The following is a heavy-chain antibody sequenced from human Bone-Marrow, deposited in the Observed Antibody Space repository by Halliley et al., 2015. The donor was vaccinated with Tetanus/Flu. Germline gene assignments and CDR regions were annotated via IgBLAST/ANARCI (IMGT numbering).Heavy chain of an antibody. V-gene: IGHV4-34*01. D-gene: IGHD3-10*01. CDR2: IDHSGST. Sequence: TLSLTCAVYGGSFSGYYWSWIRQPPGKGLEWIGEIDHSGSTNYNPSLKSRVTISLDTSKNQFSLRLSSVTPADTAVYYCARSGSGNYEGWLDPWGQGTLVTVSS. J-gene: IGHJ5*02. CDR3: ARSGSGNYEGWLDP. CDR1: GGSFSGYY.